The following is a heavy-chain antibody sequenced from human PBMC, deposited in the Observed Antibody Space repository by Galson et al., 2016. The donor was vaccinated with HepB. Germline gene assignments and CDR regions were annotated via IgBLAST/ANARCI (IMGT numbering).Heavy chain of an antibody. CDR2: IHYSGST. J-gene: IGHJ4*02. D-gene: IGHD2-15*01. CDR3: ARSVVVVINANYAIDMRRVNFFDY. V-gene: IGHV4-31*03. CDR1: GGSISSGGYY. Sequence: TLSLTCTVSGGSISSGGYYWSWIRQHPGKGLEWIGYIHYSGSTYYNPSLESRVSISVDTSKNQFSLKMSSATAADTAMYYCARSVVVVINANYAIDMRRVNFFDYWGQGILVTVSS.